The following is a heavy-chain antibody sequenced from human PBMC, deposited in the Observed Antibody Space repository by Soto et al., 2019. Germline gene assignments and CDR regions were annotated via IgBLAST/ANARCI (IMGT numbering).Heavy chain of an antibody. CDR1: GGSISSGDYY. V-gene: IGHV4-30-4*01. D-gene: IGHD6-13*01. CDR2: IYYSGST. J-gene: IGHJ4*02. CDR3: AREVVGIAAAGSRYFDY. Sequence: SETLSLTCTVSGGSISSGDYYWSWIRQPPGKGLEWIGYIYYSGSTYYNPSLKSRVTISVDTSKNQFSLKLSSVTAADTAVYYCAREVVGIAAAGSRYFDYWGLGTLVTVSS.